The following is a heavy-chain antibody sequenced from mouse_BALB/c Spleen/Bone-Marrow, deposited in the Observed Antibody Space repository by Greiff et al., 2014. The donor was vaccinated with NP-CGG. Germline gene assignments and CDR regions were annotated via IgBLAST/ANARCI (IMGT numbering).Heavy chain of an antibody. Sequence: QVQLQQSGAELVKPGASVKLSCKASGYIFTSYWMHWVKQRPGQGLEWIGEINPSNGRTNYNEKFKSKATLTVDKSSSTAYMQLSSLTSEDSAVYYCAGPFDYWGQGTTLTVSS. J-gene: IGHJ2*01. CDR3: AGPFDY. V-gene: IGHV1S81*02. CDR1: GYIFTSYW. CDR2: INPSNGRT.